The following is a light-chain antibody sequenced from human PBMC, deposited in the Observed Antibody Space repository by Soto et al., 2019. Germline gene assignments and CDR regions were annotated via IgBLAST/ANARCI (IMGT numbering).Light chain of an antibody. V-gene: IGKV3-15*01. CDR3: QQYNTCPLT. Sequence: EIVMTQSPATLSVSPGERATLSCRASQSVSSNLAWYQQKPGQAPRLLIYGASTRATGIPARFSGSGSGTEFTLTISSLQPEDFAVYYSQQYNTCPLTCGGGTRVDTK. J-gene: IGKJ4*01. CDR2: GAS. CDR1: QSVSSN.